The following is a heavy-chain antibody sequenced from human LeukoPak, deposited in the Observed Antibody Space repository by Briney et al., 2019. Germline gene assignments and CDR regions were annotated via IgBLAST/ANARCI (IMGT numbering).Heavy chain of an antibody. CDR3: PTEYGVVPAAIYDY. J-gene: IGHJ4*02. D-gene: IGHD2-2*01. CDR1: GFTFSNAW. CDR2: IKSKTDGGTT. V-gene: IGHV3-15*01. Sequence: GGSLRLSCAASGFTFSNAWMSWVRQAPGKGLEWVGRIKSKTDGGTTDYAAPVGGRFPISRDDSKNTLYLQMNSLKTADTAVYYCPTEYGVVPAAIYDYWGQGTLVTVSS.